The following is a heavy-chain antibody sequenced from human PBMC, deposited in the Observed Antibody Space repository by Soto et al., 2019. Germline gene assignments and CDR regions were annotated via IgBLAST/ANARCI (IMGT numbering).Heavy chain of an antibody. D-gene: IGHD5-18*01. V-gene: IGHV3-7*01. Sequence: EVQLVESGGGLVQPGGSLRLSCAASGFTFSSYWMSWVRQAPGKGLEWVANIKQDGSEKYYVDSVKGRFTISRDNAKNSLYLQMNSLRAEDTAVYYCAREGGYSYGYYYYYGMDVWGQGTKVTVSS. CDR1: GFTFSSYW. J-gene: IGHJ6*02. CDR2: IKQDGSEK. CDR3: AREGGYSYGYYYYYGMDV.